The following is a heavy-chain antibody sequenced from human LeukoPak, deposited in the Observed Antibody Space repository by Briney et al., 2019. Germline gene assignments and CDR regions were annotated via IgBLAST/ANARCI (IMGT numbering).Heavy chain of an antibody. J-gene: IGHJ4*02. CDR2: MNPNSGNT. Sequence: VASVKVSCKASGYTFTSYDINWVRQATGQGLEWMGWMNPNSGNTGYAQKFQGRVTMTRNTSISTAYMELSSLRSEDTVVYYCARGLGAAAAPDYWGQGTLVTVSS. D-gene: IGHD6-13*01. CDR1: GYTFTSYD. V-gene: IGHV1-8*01. CDR3: ARGLGAAAAPDY.